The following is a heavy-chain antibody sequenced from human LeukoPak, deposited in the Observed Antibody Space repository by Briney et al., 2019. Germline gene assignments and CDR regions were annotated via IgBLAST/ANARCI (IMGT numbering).Heavy chain of an antibody. CDR2: IYNSGTT. J-gene: IGHJ4*02. D-gene: IGHD5-12*01. Sequence: SETLSLTCAVYGGSFSGYYWSWIRQPPGKGLEWIGYIYNSGTTSYNPSLKSRVTMSVDTSKNQFSLKLSSVTAADTAVYYCAKEAATMYYFDYWGQGTLVTVSS. V-gene: IGHV4-34*01. CDR3: AKEAATMYYFDY. CDR1: GGSFSGYY.